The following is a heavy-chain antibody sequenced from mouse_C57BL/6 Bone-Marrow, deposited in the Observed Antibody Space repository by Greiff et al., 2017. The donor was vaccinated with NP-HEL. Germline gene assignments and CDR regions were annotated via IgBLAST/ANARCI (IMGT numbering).Heavy chain of an antibody. CDR2: IDPSDSYT. CDR3: ASVYDYAMDY. CDR1: GYTFTSYW. J-gene: IGHJ4*01. Sequence: QVQLQQPGAELVRPGTSVKLSCKASGYTFTSYWMHWVKQRPGQGLEWIGVIDPSDSYTNYNQKFKGKATLTVDTSSSTAYMQLSSLTSEDSAVYYCASVYDYAMDYWGQGTSVTVSS. V-gene: IGHV1-59*01. D-gene: IGHD2-3*01.